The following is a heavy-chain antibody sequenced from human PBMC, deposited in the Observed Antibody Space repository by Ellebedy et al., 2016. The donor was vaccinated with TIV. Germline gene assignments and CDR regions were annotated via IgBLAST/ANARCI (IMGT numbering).Heavy chain of an antibody. CDR3: ARDRGGGGTMVRGVIAY. J-gene: IGHJ4*02. CDR2: ISSSSSYI. V-gene: IGHV3-21*01. D-gene: IGHD3-10*01. Sequence: GGSLRLSXAASGFTFSSYSMNWVRQAPGKGLEWVSSISSSSSYIYYADSVKGRFTISRDNAKNSLYLQMNSLRAEDTAVYYCARDRGGGGTMVRGVIAYWGQGTLVTVSS. CDR1: GFTFSSYS.